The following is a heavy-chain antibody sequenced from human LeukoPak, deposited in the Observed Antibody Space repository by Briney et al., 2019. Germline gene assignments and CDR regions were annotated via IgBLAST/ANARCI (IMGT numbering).Heavy chain of an antibody. Sequence: SETQSLTCTVSGGSINSALYYCAWIRQTPEQQLEWIGSVSHDGITKYSPSLGGRVSLSADTSKNAFFMEVHSVTAADSAIYYCARHTIFCSFINCSPFDPWGQGTLVTVSS. CDR1: GGSINSALYY. J-gene: IGHJ5*02. D-gene: IGHD3-3*01. V-gene: IGHV4-39*01. CDR3: ARHTIFCSFINCSPFDP. CDR2: VSHDGIT.